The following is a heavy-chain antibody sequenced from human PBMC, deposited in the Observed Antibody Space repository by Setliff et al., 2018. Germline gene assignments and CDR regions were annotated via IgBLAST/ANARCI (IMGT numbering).Heavy chain of an antibody. V-gene: IGHV4-34*01. CDR2: INHSGST. Sequence: KPSETLSLTCAVYGESFSGHYWSWIRQPPGKGLEWIGEINHSGSTNYNPSLKSRVTISVDTSKKQLSLKLSSVTAADTAVYYCARSLDCTGGSCYPNDAFDIWGQGTMVTVSS. J-gene: IGHJ3*02. CDR3: ARSLDCTGGSCYPNDAFDI. CDR1: GESFSGHY. D-gene: IGHD2-15*01.